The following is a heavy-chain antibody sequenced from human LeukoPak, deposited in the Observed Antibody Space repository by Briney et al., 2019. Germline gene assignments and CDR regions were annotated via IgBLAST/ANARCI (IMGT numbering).Heavy chain of an antibody. CDR1: RGTFSSYA. V-gene: IGHV1-69*13. CDR2: IIPIFGTA. CDR3: ARRGGSGSYYNPYYYYMDV. Sequence: ASVKVSCKASRGTFSSYAISWVRQAPGQGLEWMGRIIPIFGTANYAQKFQGRVTITADESTSTAYMELSSLRSEDTAVYYCARRGGSGSYYNPYYYYMDVWGKGTTVTISS. D-gene: IGHD3-10*01. J-gene: IGHJ6*03.